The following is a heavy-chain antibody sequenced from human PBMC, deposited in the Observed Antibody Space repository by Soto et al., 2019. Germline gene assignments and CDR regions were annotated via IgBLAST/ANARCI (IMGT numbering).Heavy chain of an antibody. D-gene: IGHD3-22*01. CDR2: IYHSGST. Sequence: SETLSLTCAVSGGSISRGGYSWSWIRQPPGKGLEWIGYIYHSGSTYYNPSLKSRVTISVGRSKNQFSLKLSSVTAADTAVYYCASFYDSSGAFDYWGQGTLVTV. J-gene: IGHJ4*02. CDR1: GGSISRGGYS. V-gene: IGHV4-30-2*01. CDR3: ASFYDSSGAFDY.